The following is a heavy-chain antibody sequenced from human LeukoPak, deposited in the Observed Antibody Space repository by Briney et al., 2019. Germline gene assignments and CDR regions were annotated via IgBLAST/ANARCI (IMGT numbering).Heavy chain of an antibody. D-gene: IGHD6-6*01. CDR1: GGTFSSYA. Sequence: GASVKVSCKASGGTFSSYAISWVRQAPGQGLEWMGRIIPILGIANYAQKFQGRVTITADKSTSTAYMELSSLRSEDTAVYYCAREGIVVRPDYYFDYWGQGTLVTVSS. CDR2: IIPILGIA. CDR3: AREGIVVRPDYYFDY. V-gene: IGHV1-69*04. J-gene: IGHJ4*02.